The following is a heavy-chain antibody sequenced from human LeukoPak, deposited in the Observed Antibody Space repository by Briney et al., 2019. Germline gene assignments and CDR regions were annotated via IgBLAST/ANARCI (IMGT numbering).Heavy chain of an antibody. CDR3: ATLTTVMSLGWFDP. Sequence: PSETLSLTCTVSGGSISSSSYYWGWIHQPPGKGLEWIGSIYYSGSTYYNPSLKSRVTISVDTSKNQFSLKLSSVTAADTAVYYCATLTTVMSLGWFDPWGQGTLVTVSS. J-gene: IGHJ5*02. D-gene: IGHD4-11*01. V-gene: IGHV4-39*01. CDR1: GGSISSSSYY. CDR2: IYYSGST.